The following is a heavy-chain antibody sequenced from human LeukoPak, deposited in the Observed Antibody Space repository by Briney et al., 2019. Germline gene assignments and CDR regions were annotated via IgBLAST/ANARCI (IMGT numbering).Heavy chain of an antibody. CDR1: GYTFTGYY. D-gene: IGHD2-15*01. J-gene: IGHJ4*02. CDR3: ARGRVCSGGTCYSGRDYFDY. V-gene: IGHV1-8*02. CDR2: MNPNSGNT. Sequence: ASVKVSCKASGYTFTGYYMHWVRQATGQGLEWMGWMNPNSGNTGYAQKFQGRVTMTRNASISTAYMELSSLRSEDTAVYYCARGRVCSGGTCYSGRDYFDYWGQGTLVTVSS.